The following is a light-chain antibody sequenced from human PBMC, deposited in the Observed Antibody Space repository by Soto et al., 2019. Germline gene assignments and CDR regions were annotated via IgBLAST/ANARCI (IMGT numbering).Light chain of an antibody. Sequence: IVMTQSPATLSLSPGETATLSCRASQNINRDLAWYQQKPGQAPRLLIYGASSRATGIPARFSGSGSGTEFTLTISSLRSEDFAVYYCQQYSNWPQTFGQGTKVDIK. CDR3: QQYSNWPQT. V-gene: IGKV3D-15*01. J-gene: IGKJ1*01. CDR1: QNINRD. CDR2: GAS.